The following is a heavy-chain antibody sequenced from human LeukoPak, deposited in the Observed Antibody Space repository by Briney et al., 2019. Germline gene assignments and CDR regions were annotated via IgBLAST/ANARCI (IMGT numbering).Heavy chain of an antibody. CDR2: INAGNGNT. V-gene: IGHV1-3*01. J-gene: IGHJ4*02. Sequence: APVKVSCKASGYTFTSYAVHWVRQAPGQRLEWMGWINAGNGNTKYSQKFQGRVTITRDTSASTAYMELSSLRSEDTAVYYCARDPVPLLEWLLYLDYWGQGTLVTVSS. CDR3: ARDPVPLLEWLLYLDY. D-gene: IGHD3-3*01. CDR1: GYTFTSYA.